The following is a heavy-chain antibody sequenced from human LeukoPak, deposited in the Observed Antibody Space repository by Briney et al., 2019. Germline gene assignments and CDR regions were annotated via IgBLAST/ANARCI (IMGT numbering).Heavy chain of an antibody. V-gene: IGHV1-2*02. J-gene: IGHJ4*02. Sequence: GASVKVSCKASGYTFTGYYMHWVRQAPGQGLEWMGWINPNSGGTNYAQKFQGRVTMTRDTSISTAYMELSRLRSDDTAVYYCARLQPVFWSGYYAYWGQGTLVTVSS. D-gene: IGHD3-3*01. CDR1: GYTFTGYY. CDR2: INPNSGGT. CDR3: ARLQPVFWSGYYAY.